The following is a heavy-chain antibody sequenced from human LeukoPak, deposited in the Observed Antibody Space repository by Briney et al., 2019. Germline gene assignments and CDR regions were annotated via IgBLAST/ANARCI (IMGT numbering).Heavy chain of an antibody. CDR1: GYSFTSYW. V-gene: IGHV5-51*01. CDR3: ARQGGYCSSTSCLDWFDP. Sequence: GESLKISCKGSGYSFTSYWIGWVRQMPGKGLEWMGISYPGDSDTRYSPSFQGQVTISADKSISTAYLQWSSLKASDTAMYYCARQGGYCSSTSCLDWFDPWGQGTLVTVSS. CDR2: SYPGDSDT. J-gene: IGHJ5*02. D-gene: IGHD2-2*01.